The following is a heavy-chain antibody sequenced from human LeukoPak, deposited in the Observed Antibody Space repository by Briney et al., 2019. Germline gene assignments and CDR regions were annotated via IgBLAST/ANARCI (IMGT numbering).Heavy chain of an antibody. V-gene: IGHV3-21*01. Sequence: GGSLRLSCAASGFTFSRYSMNWVRQVPGKGLEWVSSISSSSSFIYYADSVKGRFTISRDNAKNSLYLQMNSLRAEDTAVYYCARDPPLGSCSTISCPHLDYWGQGTLVTVSS. CDR2: ISSSSSFI. CDR3: ARDPPLGSCSTISCPHLDY. D-gene: IGHD2-2*01. J-gene: IGHJ4*02. CDR1: GFTFSRYS.